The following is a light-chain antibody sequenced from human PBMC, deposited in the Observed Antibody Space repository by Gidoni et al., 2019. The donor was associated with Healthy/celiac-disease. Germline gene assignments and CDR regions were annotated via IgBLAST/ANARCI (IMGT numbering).Light chain of an antibody. Sequence: DIVMTQSPLSLPVTPGEPASISCRSSQSLLHSNGYNYLDWYLQKPGQSPQLLIYLGSNRASGVPDRFSGSGSGTDFTLKISRVEAEDVGVYYCMQALQTPCTFGPGTKVDIQ. CDR2: LGS. J-gene: IGKJ3*01. CDR3: MQALQTPCT. CDR1: QSLLHSNGYNY. V-gene: IGKV2-28*01.